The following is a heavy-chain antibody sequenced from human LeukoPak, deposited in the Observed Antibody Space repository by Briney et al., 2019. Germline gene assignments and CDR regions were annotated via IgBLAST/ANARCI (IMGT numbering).Heavy chain of an antibody. CDR3: ARPSAAGTGFQH. J-gene: IGHJ1*01. Sequence: GGSLRLSCAASGFTFSSYAMSWVRQAPGKGLEWVSAISGSGGSTYYADSVKGRFTISRDNSKNTLYLQMNSQRAEDTAVYYCARPSAAGTGFQHWGQGTLSPSPQ. V-gene: IGHV3-23*01. D-gene: IGHD6-13*01. CDR1: GFTFSSYA. CDR2: ISGSGGST.